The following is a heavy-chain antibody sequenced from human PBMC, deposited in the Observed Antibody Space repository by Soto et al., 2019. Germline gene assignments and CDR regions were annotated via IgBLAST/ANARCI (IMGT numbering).Heavy chain of an antibody. CDR1: GFFFSDYT. V-gene: IGHV3-48*02. D-gene: IGHD6-13*01. Sequence: EVQLVESGGALVQPGGSLRLSCAASGFFFSDYTMTWVRQAPGRGLEFVSHISSSGGAIFNAESVKARSTVSRDNAKNSLYLQMNSLRDEDTAVYFCARGHGGSTWFVGVYYFFGMDVWGQGTAVTVSS. CDR2: ISSSGGAI. J-gene: IGHJ6*02. CDR3: ARGHGGSTWFVGVYYFFGMDV.